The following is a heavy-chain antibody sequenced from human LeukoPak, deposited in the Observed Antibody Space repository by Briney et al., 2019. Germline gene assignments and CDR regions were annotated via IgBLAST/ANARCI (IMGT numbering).Heavy chain of an antibody. D-gene: IGHD1-1*01. CDR3: ARHEDRNWYFDH. CDR1: GSSISSSYYY. J-gene: IGHJ4*02. V-gene: IGHV4-39*01. Sequence: SETLSPTCTVSGSSISSSYYYWGWIRQPPGKGLEWIGTIYYSGSTYYNPSLKSRVTISVDTSKNQFSLKLSSVTAPDTAVYYCARHEDRNWYFDHWGQGTLVTVSS. CDR2: IYYSGST.